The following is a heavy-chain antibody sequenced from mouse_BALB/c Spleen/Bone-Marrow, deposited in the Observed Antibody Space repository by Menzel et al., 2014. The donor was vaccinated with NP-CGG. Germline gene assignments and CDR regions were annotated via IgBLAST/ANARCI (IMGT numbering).Heavy chain of an antibody. D-gene: IGHD2-4*01. V-gene: IGHV1S127*01. CDR2: IDPSDSYT. CDR3: TRGDYDWYFDV. J-gene: IGHJ1*01. CDR1: GYTFTSYW. Sequence: VKLIESGAELVKPGASVKMSCKASGYTFTSYWMHWVKQRPGQGLEWIGVIDPSDSYTSYNQKFKGKATLTVDTSSSTACMQSSSLTSEDSAVYYCTRGDYDWYFDVWGAGTTVTVSS.